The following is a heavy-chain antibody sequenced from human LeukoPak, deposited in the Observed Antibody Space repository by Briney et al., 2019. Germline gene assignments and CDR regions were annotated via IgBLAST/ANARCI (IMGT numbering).Heavy chain of an antibody. CDR3: TGWSDTTAEYFQH. CDR2: INPDGRDT. D-gene: IGHD3-3*01. V-gene: IGHV3-7*03. Sequence: GGSLRLSCVVSGFTFNRCWMNWVRQAPGKGLEWVAQINPDGRDTYYVDSVKGRFTISRDNAQHSMYLQMNSLGVEETAVYYATGWSDTTAEYFQHWGQGTLVTVSS. J-gene: IGHJ1*01. CDR1: GFTFNRCW.